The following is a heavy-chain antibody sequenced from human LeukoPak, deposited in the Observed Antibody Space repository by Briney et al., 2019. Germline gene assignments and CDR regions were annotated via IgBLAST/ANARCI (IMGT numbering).Heavy chain of an antibody. CDR2: ISYDANIGSNK. V-gene: IGHV3-30-3*01. D-gene: IGHD3-3*01. Sequence: GGSLRLSCATSGFTFSRYAMHWVRQAPGKGLEWVALISYDANIGSNKYYADSVKGRFTISRDNSKNTLYLQMNSLRAEDTAVYYCARDGGYDFWSGYYQDYWGQGTLVSVSS. CDR3: ARDGGYDFWSGYYQDY. CDR1: GFTFSRYA. J-gene: IGHJ4*02.